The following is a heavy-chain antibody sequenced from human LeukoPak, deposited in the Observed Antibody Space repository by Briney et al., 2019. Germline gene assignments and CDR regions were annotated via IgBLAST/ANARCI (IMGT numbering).Heavy chain of an antibody. J-gene: IGHJ4*02. CDR1: GFTFGNYG. D-gene: IGHD1-26*01. CDR3: VMSATTVHSHYIDD. V-gene: IGHV3-30*02. CDR2: IEYNGFKE. Sequence: PGGSLRLSCAASGFTFGNYGMHWVRQAPGKGLEWVAVIEYNGFKEHYADSVKGRFTISRDNSKNTLYLQMSSLRVEDTAVYYAVMSATTVHSHYIDDWGQGSLVSGSS.